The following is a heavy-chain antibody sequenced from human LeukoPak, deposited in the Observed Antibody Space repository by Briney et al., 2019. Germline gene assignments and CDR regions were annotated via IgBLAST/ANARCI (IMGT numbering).Heavy chain of an antibody. CDR3: ARGGKVMITEVRGALVSRDGFDI. J-gene: IGHJ3*02. CDR2: INPDSGGT. CDR1: GYTFTGYY. D-gene: IGHD3-10*01. Sequence: EASVKVSCKASGYTFTGYYIHWVRQAPGQGLEWMGWINPDSGGTNYAQNFQGRVTMTRDTSISTAYMELSRLRSDDTAVYYCARGGKVMITEVRGALVSRDGFDIWGQGTMVTVSS. V-gene: IGHV1-2*02.